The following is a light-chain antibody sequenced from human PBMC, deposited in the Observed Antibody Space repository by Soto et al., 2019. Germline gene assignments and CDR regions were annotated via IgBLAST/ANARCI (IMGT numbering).Light chain of an antibody. V-gene: IGLV2-14*03. J-gene: IGLJ1*01. CDR2: DVT. CDR3: SSYTTSNTRQIV. Sequence: QPVLAQPASVSGSPGQSITISCTGTSSDVGGYNYVSWYQHHPGKAPKLITYDVTNRPSGVSNPFSGSKSGNTASLTISGLQPEDEADYYCSSYTTSNTRQIVFGTGTKVTVL. CDR1: SSDVGGYNY.